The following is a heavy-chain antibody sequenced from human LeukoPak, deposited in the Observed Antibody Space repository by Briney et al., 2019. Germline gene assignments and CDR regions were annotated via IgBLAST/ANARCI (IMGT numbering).Heavy chain of an antibody. D-gene: IGHD3-10*01. Sequence: GASVKVSCKASGGTFSSYAISWVRQAPVQGLEWMGRIIPILGIANYAQKFQGRVTITADKSTSTAYMELSSLRSEDTAVYYCAAITIISYDTFDTWGQGTLVTVSS. CDR1: GGTFSSYA. V-gene: IGHV1-69*04. CDR2: IIPILGIA. J-gene: IGHJ3*02. CDR3: AAITIISYDTFDT.